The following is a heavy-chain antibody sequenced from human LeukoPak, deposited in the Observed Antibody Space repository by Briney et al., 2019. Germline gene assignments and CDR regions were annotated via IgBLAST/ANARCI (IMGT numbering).Heavy chain of an antibody. D-gene: IGHD2-8*01. CDR2: INLHTGGA. CDR1: GYTFTDYF. CDR3: ARDFLGRTNGGSNYFGMDV. J-gene: IGHJ6*02. Sequence: ASVKVPCKSSGYTFTDYFLHWVRQAPGQGLEWMGYINLHTGGAHYAQKFQDWVSLTRDTSIDTAFMELSSLRSDATAIYYCARDFLGRTNGGSNYFGMDVWGQGTTVTVSS. V-gene: IGHV1-2*04.